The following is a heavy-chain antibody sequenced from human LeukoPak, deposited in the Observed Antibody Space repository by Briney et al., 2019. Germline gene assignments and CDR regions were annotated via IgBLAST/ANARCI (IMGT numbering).Heavy chain of an antibody. Sequence: GGSLRLSCAASGFTFSSYWMSWVRQAPGKGLEWVANIKQDGSEKYYVDSVKGRFTISRDNSKNTLYLQMNSLRAEDTAVYYCAKGPVMVQYYHYYMDVWGKGTTVTISS. CDR1: GFTFSSYW. CDR3: AKGPVMVQYYHYYMDV. D-gene: IGHD3-10*01. J-gene: IGHJ6*03. V-gene: IGHV3-7*01. CDR2: IKQDGSEK.